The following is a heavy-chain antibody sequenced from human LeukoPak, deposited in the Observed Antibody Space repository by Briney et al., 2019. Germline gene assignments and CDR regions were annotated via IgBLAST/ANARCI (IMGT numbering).Heavy chain of an antibody. CDR3: ARGESDDYTLLADP. CDR2: INPYSGDT. Sequence: ASVKVSCKSSEYTFTSYYIHWVRQAPGQGLEWMGWINPYSGDTNYAQRFQGRVTMTRDTSISTAYMELSRLRSDDTAIFYCARGESDDYTLLADPWGQGSLVTVSS. J-gene: IGHJ5*02. CDR1: EYTFTSYY. V-gene: IGHV1-2*02. D-gene: IGHD4-11*01.